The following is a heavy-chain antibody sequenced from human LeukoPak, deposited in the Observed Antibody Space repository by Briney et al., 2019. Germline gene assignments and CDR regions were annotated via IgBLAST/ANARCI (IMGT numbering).Heavy chain of an antibody. CDR3: ARGVEWEPASQLHYYYYYGMDV. D-gene: IGHD1-26*01. J-gene: IGHJ6*02. V-gene: IGHV3-33*01. CDR1: GFTFSSCG. Sequence: GRSLRLSCAASGFTFSSCGMHWVRQAPGKGLEWVAVIWYDGSNKYYADSVKGRFTISRDNSKNTLYLQMNSLRAEDTAVYYCARGVEWEPASQLHYYYYYGMDVWGQGTTVTVSS. CDR2: IWYDGSNK.